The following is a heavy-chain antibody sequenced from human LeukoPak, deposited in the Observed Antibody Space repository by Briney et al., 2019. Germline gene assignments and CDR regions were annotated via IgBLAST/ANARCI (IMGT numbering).Heavy chain of an antibody. J-gene: IGHJ5*02. V-gene: IGHV4-39*01. CDR2: IYYSGAT. CDR3: ATYSGESNWFDP. CDR1: GGSISSGIYY. Sequence: PSETLSLTCTVSGGSISSGIYYWGWIRQTPGKGLEWIGTIYYSGATYYNPSLKSRVTISVDTSKNQFSLKLSSVTAADTAVYYCATYSGESNWFDPWGQGTLVTVSS. D-gene: IGHD3-10*01.